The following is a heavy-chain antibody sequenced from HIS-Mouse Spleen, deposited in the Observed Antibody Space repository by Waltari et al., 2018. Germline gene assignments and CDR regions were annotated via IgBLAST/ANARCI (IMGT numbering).Heavy chain of an antibody. Sequence: QLQLQESGPGLVKPSDTLCLTCTVSGGSSSSSSYYCSWFRQPPGKGLEWIGSIYYSGSTYYNPSLKSRVTISVDTSKNQFSLKLSSVTAADTAVYYCAREIPYSSSWYDWYFDLWGRGTLVTVSS. CDR2: IYYSGST. CDR1: GGSSSSSSYY. V-gene: IGHV4-39*07. CDR3: AREIPYSSSWYDWYFDL. D-gene: IGHD6-13*01. J-gene: IGHJ2*01.